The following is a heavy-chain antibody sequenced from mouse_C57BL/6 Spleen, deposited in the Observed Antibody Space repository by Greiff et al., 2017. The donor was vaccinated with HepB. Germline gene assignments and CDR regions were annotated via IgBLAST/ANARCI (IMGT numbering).Heavy chain of an antibody. CDR1: GYAFSSSW. Sequence: VKLMESGPELVKPGASVKISCKASGYAFSSSWMNWVKQRPGKGLEWIGRIYPGDGDTNYNGKFKGKATLTADKSSSTAYMQLSSLTSEDSAVYFCARAYYSNGYYAMDYWGQGTSVTVSS. CDR3: ARAYYSNGYYAMDY. J-gene: IGHJ4*01. CDR2: IYPGDGDT. V-gene: IGHV1-82*01. D-gene: IGHD2-5*01.